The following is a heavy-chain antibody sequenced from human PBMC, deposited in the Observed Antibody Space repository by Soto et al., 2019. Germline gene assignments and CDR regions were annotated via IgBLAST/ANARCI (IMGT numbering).Heavy chain of an antibody. CDR2: IYPGDSDT. D-gene: IGHD4-17*01. J-gene: IGHJ4*02. CDR1: GYIFTSYW. V-gene: IGHV5-51*01. Sequence: GESLKISCNGSGYIFTSYWIGWVRQMPGKGLEWMGIIYPGDSDTRYSPSFQGQATISADKSISTAYLQWSSLKASDTAMYYCARHFDYGDYRMENYFDYWGQGTLVTVSS. CDR3: ARHFDYGDYRMENYFDY.